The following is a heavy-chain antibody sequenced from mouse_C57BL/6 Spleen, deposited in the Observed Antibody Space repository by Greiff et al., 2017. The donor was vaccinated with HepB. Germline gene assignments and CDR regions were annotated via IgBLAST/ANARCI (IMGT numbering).Heavy chain of an antibody. CDR1: GYTFTSYW. CDR3: ARGATVVADYFDY. J-gene: IGHJ2*01. D-gene: IGHD1-1*01. Sequence: QVQLQQSGAELVKPGASVKLSCKASGYTFTSYWMHWVKQRPGQGLEWIGMIHPNSGSTNYNEKFKSKATLTVDKSSSTAYMQLSSLTSEDSAVYYCARGATVVADYFDYWGQGTTLTVSS. V-gene: IGHV1-64*01. CDR2: IHPNSGST.